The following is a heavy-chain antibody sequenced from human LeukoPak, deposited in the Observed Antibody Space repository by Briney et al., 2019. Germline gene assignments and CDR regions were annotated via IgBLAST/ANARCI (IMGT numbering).Heavy chain of an antibody. D-gene: IGHD1-1*01. CDR3: ARDYKGYYYMDV. Sequence: GRSLRLSCAASGFTFSSYAMHWVRQAPGKGLEWVAVISYDGSNKYYADSVKGRFTISRDNSKNTLYLQMNSLRAEDTAVYYCARDYKGYYYMDVWGKGTTVTVSS. J-gene: IGHJ6*03. V-gene: IGHV3-30-3*01. CDR2: ISYDGSNK. CDR1: GFTFSSYA.